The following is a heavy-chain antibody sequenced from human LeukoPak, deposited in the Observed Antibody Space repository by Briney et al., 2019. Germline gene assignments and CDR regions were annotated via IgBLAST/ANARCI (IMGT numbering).Heavy chain of an antibody. CDR3: AREGYASGWRPD. D-gene: IGHD6-19*01. J-gene: IGHJ4*02. V-gene: IGHV4-59*01. Sequence: KPSETLSLTCTVSGASISSSYWTWIRQTPGKGLEWIGYIYYSGTTNYNPSLKSRVTISVDMSRNQFSLKLRSVTAADTAVYYCAREGYASGWRPDWGQGTLVTVSS. CDR2: IYYSGTT. CDR1: GASISSSY.